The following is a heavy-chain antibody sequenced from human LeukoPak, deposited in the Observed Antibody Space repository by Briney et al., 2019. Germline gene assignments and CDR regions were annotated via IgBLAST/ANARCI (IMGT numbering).Heavy chain of an antibody. Sequence: GGSLRLSCAASGFTFSSYEMNWVRQAPGKGLEWVSYISSSRSTTYYADSVKGRFTISRDNAKNSLYLQMNSLRAEDTAVYYCARGITMVRYWGQGTLVTVSS. CDR2: ISSSRSTT. V-gene: IGHV3-48*03. J-gene: IGHJ4*02. D-gene: IGHD3-10*01. CDR1: GFTFSSYE. CDR3: ARGITMVRY.